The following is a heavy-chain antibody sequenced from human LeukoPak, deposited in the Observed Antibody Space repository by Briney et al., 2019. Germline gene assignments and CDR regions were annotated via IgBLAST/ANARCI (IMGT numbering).Heavy chain of an antibody. V-gene: IGHV4-34*01. CDR1: GGSFSAYY. CDR3: AREQDSPSRYTRYFDY. J-gene: IGHJ4*02. D-gene: IGHD6-13*01. Sequence: SETLSLTCAVYGGSFSAYYWSWIRQPPGKGLEWIGEINHSGSTNYNPSLKSRVTISVDTSKNQFSLKLSSVTAADTAVYYCAREQDSPSRYTRYFDYWGQGTLVTVSS. CDR2: INHSGST.